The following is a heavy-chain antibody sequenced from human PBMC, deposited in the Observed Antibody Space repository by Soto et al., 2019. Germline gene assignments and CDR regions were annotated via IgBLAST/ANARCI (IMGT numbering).Heavy chain of an antibody. D-gene: IGHD1-26*01. CDR1: WNTN. Sequence: ASVKVSCKASWNTNMHWVRQAPGQRPEWMGWINAANGNTKYSQKFQGRVTVTRDTSASTAYMELSSLRSEDTAVYYCARDDEHGSNCDLAYWGQGALVTVSS. CDR3: ARDDEHGSNCDLAY. V-gene: IGHV1-3*01. J-gene: IGHJ4*02. CDR2: INAANGNT.